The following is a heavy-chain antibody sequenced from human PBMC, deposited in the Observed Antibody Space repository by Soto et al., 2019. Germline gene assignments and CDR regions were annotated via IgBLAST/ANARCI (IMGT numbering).Heavy chain of an antibody. J-gene: IGHJ4*02. CDR3: ATFMTVTGQGWGRTSEY. V-gene: IGHV3-23*01. Sequence: VHLLESGGGLVQPGGSLRLSCATSGFNFNNYAMSWVRQAPGERLEWVSFISSSGGTTYYADSVKGRFTISRDNSRKTVFLQMNTLGAEDTAIYYCATFMTVTGQGWGRTSEYWGQGTRVTVSS. CDR2: ISSSGGTT. D-gene: IGHD6-19*01. CDR1: GFNFNNYA.